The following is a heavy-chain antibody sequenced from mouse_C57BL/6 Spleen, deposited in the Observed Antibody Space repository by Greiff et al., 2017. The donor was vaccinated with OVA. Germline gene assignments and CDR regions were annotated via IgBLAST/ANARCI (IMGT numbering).Heavy chain of an antibody. CDR2: IYPGSGNT. J-gene: IGHJ2*01. CDR1: GYTFTDYY. Sequence: HVQLQQSGAELVRPGASVKLSCTASGYTFTDYYINWVKQTPGQGLEWIARIYPGSGNTYYNEKFKGQATLTAEKSYSTVYMQLSSLTSEDSAVYVCAREEGTNYFDYWGQGTTLTVSS. D-gene: IGHD1-3*01. CDR3: AREEGTNYFDY. V-gene: IGHV1-76*01.